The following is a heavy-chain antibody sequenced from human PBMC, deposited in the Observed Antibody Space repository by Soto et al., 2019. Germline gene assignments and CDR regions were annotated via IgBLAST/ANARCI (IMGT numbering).Heavy chain of an antibody. V-gene: IGHV3-7*01. Sequence: EVQLVESGGVLVQPGGSLKVSCAASGFTFSSSWMNWVRQAPGKGLEWVANIKGDGTEEYYVDSVRGRFTISTDNANSSLSLQTNSQRAEDTAVYYCAAGFPPDYWGQGTLVTLAS. J-gene: IGHJ4*02. D-gene: IGHD3-10*01. CDR2: IKGDGTEE. CDR3: AAGFPPDY. CDR1: GFTFSSSW.